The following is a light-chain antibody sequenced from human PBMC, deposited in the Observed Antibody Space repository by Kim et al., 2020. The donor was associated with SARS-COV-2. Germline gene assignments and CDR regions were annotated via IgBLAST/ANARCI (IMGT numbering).Light chain of an antibody. CDR2: EVT. Sequence: QSALTQPASVSGSPGQSITISCTGTSSDIDDYNYVSWYQQHPGKAPKLMIYEVTKRPSGVSYRFSGSKSGNTASLTISGLQAEDEADYYCSSYTSSSGLMVFGGGTQPTVL. CDR1: SSDIDDYNY. CDR3: SSYTSSSGLMV. V-gene: IGLV2-14*01. J-gene: IGLJ3*02.